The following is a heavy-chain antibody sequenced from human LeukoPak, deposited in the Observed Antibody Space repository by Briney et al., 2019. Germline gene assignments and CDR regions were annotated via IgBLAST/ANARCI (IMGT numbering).Heavy chain of an antibody. Sequence: GGSLRLSCAASGFTFSSYAMSWVRQAPGRGLEWVSAISGSGGSTYYADSVKGRFTISRDNSKNTLYLQMNSLRAEDTAVYYCAKDRIGSGSNDYWGQGTLVTVSS. CDR3: AKDRIGSGSNDY. CDR2: ISGSGGST. CDR1: GFTFSSYA. J-gene: IGHJ4*02. V-gene: IGHV3-23*01. D-gene: IGHD1-26*01.